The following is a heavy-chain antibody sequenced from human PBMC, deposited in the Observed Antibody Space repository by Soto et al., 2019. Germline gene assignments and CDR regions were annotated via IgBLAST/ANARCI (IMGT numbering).Heavy chain of an antibody. CDR2: IYYSGST. V-gene: IGHV4-59*01. Sequence: QVQLQKSGPGLVKPSETLSLTCTVPGGSISSYYWSWIRQPPGKGLEWIGYIYYSGSTNYNPSLKSRVTISVDTSKNQFSLKLSSVTAADTAVYYCARSVSGWLDYWGQGTLVTVSS. D-gene: IGHD6-19*01. CDR1: GGSISSYY. J-gene: IGHJ4*02. CDR3: ARSVSGWLDY.